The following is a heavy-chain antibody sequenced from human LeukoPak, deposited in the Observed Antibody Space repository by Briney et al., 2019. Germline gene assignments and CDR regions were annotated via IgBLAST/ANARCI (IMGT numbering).Heavy chain of an antibody. CDR3: ARGGGLRFLALGYYYYIDV. Sequence: SGGTLRLSCAASGFTFSSYGMSWVRQAPGKGLEWVSAISGSGSSTYYAASVKGRFTISRDNSKNTLYLKMNRLRAEDTAVYYCARGGGLRFLALGYYYYIDVWGKGTTVTVSS. J-gene: IGHJ6*03. D-gene: IGHD3-3*01. CDR1: GFTFSSYG. V-gene: IGHV3-23*01. CDR2: ISGSGSST.